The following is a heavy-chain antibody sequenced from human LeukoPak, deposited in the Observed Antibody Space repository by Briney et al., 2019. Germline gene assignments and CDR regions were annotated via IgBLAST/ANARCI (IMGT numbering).Heavy chain of an antibody. D-gene: IGHD6-13*01. Sequence: GGSLRLSCAASGLTFTDFWMNWVRLAPGRGLEWLANINPDGNERYYVDSVKGRFAMSRDNAKNEVYLEMNSLRAEDTGVYYCSGRDSSRSPRAYWGQGTLVSVSS. CDR2: INPDGNER. J-gene: IGHJ4*02. V-gene: IGHV3-7*01. CDR3: SGRDSSRSPRAY. CDR1: GLTFTDFW.